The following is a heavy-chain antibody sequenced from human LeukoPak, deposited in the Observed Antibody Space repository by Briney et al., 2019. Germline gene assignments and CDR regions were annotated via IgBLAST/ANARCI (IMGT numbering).Heavy chain of an antibody. J-gene: IGHJ3*02. CDR2: FDPEDGET. Sequence: ASVKVSCKVSGYTLTELSMHWVRQAPGKGLEWMGGFDPEDGETIYAQKFQGRVTMTEDTSTDTAYMELSSLRSEDTAVYYCATLGGALLWFGELFPQHDAFDIWGQGTMVTVSS. CDR1: GYTLTELS. CDR3: ATLGGALLWFGELFPQHDAFDI. D-gene: IGHD3-10*01. V-gene: IGHV1-24*01.